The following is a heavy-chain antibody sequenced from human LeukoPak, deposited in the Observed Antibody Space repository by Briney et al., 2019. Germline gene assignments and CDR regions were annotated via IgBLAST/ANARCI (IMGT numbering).Heavy chain of an antibody. J-gene: IGHJ4*02. D-gene: IGHD3-22*01. Sequence: PGGSLRLSCAASGFTFSDYYMSWIRQAPGKGLEWVSYISSSGSTIYYADSAKGRFTISRDNAKNSLYLQMNSLRAEDTAVYYCARGYYYDSSGYYPIDYWGQGTLVTVSS. CDR2: ISSSGSTI. V-gene: IGHV3-11*01. CDR1: GFTFSDYY. CDR3: ARGYYYDSSGYYPIDY.